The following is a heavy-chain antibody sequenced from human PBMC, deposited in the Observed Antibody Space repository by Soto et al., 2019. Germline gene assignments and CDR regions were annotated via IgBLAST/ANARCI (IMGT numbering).Heavy chain of an antibody. CDR1: GFSLSTSGMC. CDR3: ARVGYSYGYVYYYGMDV. D-gene: IGHD5-18*01. CDR2: IDWDDDK. Sequence: SGPTLVNPTQTLTLTCTFSGFSLSTSGMCVSWIRQPPGKALEWLALIDWDDDKYYSTSLKTRLTISKDTSKNQVVLTMTNMDPVDTATYYCARVGYSYGYVYYYGMDVWGQGTTVTVSS. J-gene: IGHJ6*02. V-gene: IGHV2-70*01.